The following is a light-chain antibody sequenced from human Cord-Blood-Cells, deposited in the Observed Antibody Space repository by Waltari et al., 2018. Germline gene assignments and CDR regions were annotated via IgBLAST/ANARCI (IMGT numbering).Light chain of an antibody. CDR3: SSYTSSSTLVV. V-gene: IGLV2-14*01. Sequence: QSALTQPASVSGSPGQSITISCTGTSSDVGGFNYFPWYQQHSGNAPKLMIYDVSNRPSGVSNRFSGSKSGNTASLTISGLQAEDEADYYCSSYTSSSTLVVFGGGTKLTVL. J-gene: IGLJ2*01. CDR2: DVS. CDR1: SSDVGGFNY.